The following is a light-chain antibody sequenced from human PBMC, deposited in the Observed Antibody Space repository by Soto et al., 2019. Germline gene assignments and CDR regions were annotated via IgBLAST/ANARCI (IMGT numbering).Light chain of an antibody. CDR2: ATS. CDR3: QQSYSAPLT. J-gene: IGKJ1*01. Sequence: MTQSPLSLPVTPGEPASISCRSSQSLLHSNGYNYLDWYQQKPGKAPNLLIYATSNLQSGVPSRFSGSGSGTDFTLTISSLQREDFAIYHCQQSYSAPLTFGQGTKVDIK. V-gene: IGKV1-39*01. CDR1: QSLLHSNGYNY.